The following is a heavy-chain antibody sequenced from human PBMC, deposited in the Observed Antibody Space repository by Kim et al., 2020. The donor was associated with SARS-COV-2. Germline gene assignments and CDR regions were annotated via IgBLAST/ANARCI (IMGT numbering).Heavy chain of an antibody. D-gene: IGHD2-15*01. CDR2: IDPSDSYT. J-gene: IGHJ3*02. V-gene: IGHV5-10-1*01. Sequence: GASLKIPCKGSGYSFTSYWISWVRQMPGKGLEWMGRIDPSDSYTNYSPSFQGHVTISADKSISTAYLQWSSLKASDTAMYYCARHVGPDAFDIWGQGTMVTVSS. CDR3: ARHVGPDAFDI. CDR1: GYSFTSYW.